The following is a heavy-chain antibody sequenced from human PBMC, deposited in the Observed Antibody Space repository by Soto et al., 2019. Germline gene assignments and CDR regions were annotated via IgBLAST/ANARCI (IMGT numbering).Heavy chain of an antibody. J-gene: IGHJ4*02. CDR1: GFKFSSYW. CDR2: IKQDGSEK. Sequence: GGSLRLSCAASGFKFSSYWMSWVRQAPGKGLEWVANIKQDGSEKYYVDSVKGRFTISRDNAKNSLYLQMNSLRAEDTAVYSCARGIAAFRVSAYWGQGALVTVSS. CDR3: ARGIAAFRVSAY. V-gene: IGHV3-7*03. D-gene: IGHD6-25*01.